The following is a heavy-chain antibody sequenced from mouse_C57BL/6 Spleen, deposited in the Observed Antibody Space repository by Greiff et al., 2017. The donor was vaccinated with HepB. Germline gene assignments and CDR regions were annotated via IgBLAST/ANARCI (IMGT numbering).Heavy chain of an antibody. Sequence: QVQLQQPGAELVKPGASVKMSCKASGYTFTSYWITWVKQRPGQGLEWIGDIYPGSGSTNYNEKFKSKATLTVETSSSTAYMQLSSLKSEDSAVYYCARRDYYGSSYWYFDVWGTGTTVTVSS. V-gene: IGHV1-55*01. D-gene: IGHD1-1*01. CDR3: ARRDYYGSSYWYFDV. CDR1: GYTFTSYW. J-gene: IGHJ1*03. CDR2: IYPGSGST.